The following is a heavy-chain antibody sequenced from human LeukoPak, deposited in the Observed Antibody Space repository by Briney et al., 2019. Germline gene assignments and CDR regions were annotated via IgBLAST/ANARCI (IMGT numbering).Heavy chain of an antibody. CDR2: INHSGST. CDR3: ARLIYYDSSGYPFDY. CDR1: GGSFSGYY. J-gene: IGHJ4*02. V-gene: IGHV4-34*01. Sequence: SETLSLTCAVYGGSFSGYYWSWIRQPPGKGLEWIGEINHSGSTNYNPSLKSRVTISVDTSKNQFSLKLSSVTAADTAVYYCARLIYYDSSGYPFDYWGQGTLVTVSS. D-gene: IGHD3-22*01.